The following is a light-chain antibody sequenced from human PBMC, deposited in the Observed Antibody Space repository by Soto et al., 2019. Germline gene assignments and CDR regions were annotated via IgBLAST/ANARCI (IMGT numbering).Light chain of an antibody. Sequence: DIVMTQSPDSLAVSLGERATINCKSSQSVLYSSNNKNYLAWYQQKPGQPPKLLIYWASTRESGVPDRFSGSGSGTDFTLTISSLQSDDFAVYYCQQYRDWPQTFGQGTKVDIK. CDR1: QSVLYSSNNKNY. CDR2: WAS. CDR3: QQYRDWPQT. V-gene: IGKV4-1*01. J-gene: IGKJ1*01.